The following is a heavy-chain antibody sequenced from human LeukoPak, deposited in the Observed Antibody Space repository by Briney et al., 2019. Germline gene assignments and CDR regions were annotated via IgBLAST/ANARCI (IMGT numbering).Heavy chain of an antibody. CDR3: ARDQYSGYDYYYYYYMDV. Sequence: LETLSLTCTVSGGSISSSSYYWGWIRQPPGKGLEWIGRIYTSGSTNYNPSLKSRVTISVDTSKNQFSLKLSSVTAADTAVYYCARDQYSGYDYYYYYYMDVWGKGTTVTISS. CDR1: GGSISSSSYY. D-gene: IGHD5-12*01. V-gene: IGHV4-39*07. J-gene: IGHJ6*03. CDR2: IYTSGST.